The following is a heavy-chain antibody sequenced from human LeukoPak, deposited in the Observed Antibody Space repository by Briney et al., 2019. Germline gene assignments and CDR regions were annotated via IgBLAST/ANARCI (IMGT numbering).Heavy chain of an antibody. J-gene: IGHJ3*02. CDR3: ARYTIFGVVINAFDI. CDR2: IYYSGST. CDR1: GGSISSGDYY. V-gene: IGHV4-30-4*08. Sequence: SETLSLTCTVSGGSISSGDYYWSWIRQPPGKGLEWIGYIYYSGSTYYNPSLKSRVTISVDTSKNQFSLKLSSVTAADTAVYYCARYTIFGVVINAFDIWGQGTMVTVSS. D-gene: IGHD3-3*01.